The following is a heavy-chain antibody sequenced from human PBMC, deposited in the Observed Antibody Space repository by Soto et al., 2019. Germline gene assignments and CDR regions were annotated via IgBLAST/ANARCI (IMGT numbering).Heavy chain of an antibody. CDR1: GGSISSYY. CDR2: IYYSGST. CDR3: ARALGELSHGYYYGMDV. V-gene: IGHV4-59*01. D-gene: IGHD3-10*01. J-gene: IGHJ6*02. Sequence: QVQLQESGPGLVKPSETLSLTCTVSGGSISSYYWSWIRQPPGKGLEWIGYIYYSGSTKYNPSLRSRVTISVDTSKNRFSLKLSSVTAADTAVYYCARALGELSHGYYYGMDVWGQGTTVTVSS.